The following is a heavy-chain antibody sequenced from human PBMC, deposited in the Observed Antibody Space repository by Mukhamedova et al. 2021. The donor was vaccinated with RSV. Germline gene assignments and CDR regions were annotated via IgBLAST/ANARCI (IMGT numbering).Heavy chain of an antibody. V-gene: IGHV1-2*06. D-gene: IGHD3-22*01. CDR2: TNPNSGGT. Sequence: EYMGRTNPNSGGTNYAQKFQGRVTMTRDTSISTAYMELSRLRSDDTAVYYCARDYFDSSGYYYPRYDYWGQGTLVTVSS. CDR3: ARDYFDSSGYYYPRYDY. J-gene: IGHJ4*02.